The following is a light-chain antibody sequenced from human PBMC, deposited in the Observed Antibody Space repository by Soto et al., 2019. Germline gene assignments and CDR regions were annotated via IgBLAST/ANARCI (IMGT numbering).Light chain of an antibody. Sequence: QSALTQPASVSGSPGQSITISCTGTSSDVGSYNLVSWYQQHPGKAPKLMIYEGSKRPSGVSNRFSGSKSGNTASLTISGLQAEDEADYYCCSYAGSSTFGXVFGTGTKVTVL. CDR3: CSYAGSSTFGXV. J-gene: IGLJ1*01. V-gene: IGLV2-23*03. CDR2: EGS. CDR1: SSDVGSYNL.